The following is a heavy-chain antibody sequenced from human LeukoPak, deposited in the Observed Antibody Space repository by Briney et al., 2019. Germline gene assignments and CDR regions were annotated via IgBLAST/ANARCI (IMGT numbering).Heavy chain of an antibody. J-gene: IGHJ6*02. CDR1: GFPFSGYG. Sequence: PGRSLRLSCAASGFPFSGYGMHWVRQAPGRGLEWVAQVSSDGSKRDYADSVKGRFTISRDNSKKTLWLQMNSLRAEDTAVYYCARDLAVATIPYYYYGMNVWGQGTTVTVSS. D-gene: IGHD5-12*01. CDR3: ARDLAVATIPYYYYGMNV. V-gene: IGHV3-33*01. CDR2: VSSDGSKR.